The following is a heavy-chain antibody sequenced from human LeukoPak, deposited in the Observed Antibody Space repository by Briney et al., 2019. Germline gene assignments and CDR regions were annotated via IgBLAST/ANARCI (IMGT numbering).Heavy chain of an antibody. Sequence: PGRSLRLSCAASGFTFDDYAMHWVRQARGKGVEWVSGISWNSGSIGYADSVKGRLTISRDNAKNSLYLQMNSLRAEDTALYYCVAAAGNDYYYYGMDVWGQGTTVTVSS. CDR3: VAAAGNDYYYYGMDV. V-gene: IGHV3-9*01. D-gene: IGHD6-13*01. CDR2: ISWNSGSI. CDR1: GFTFDDYA. J-gene: IGHJ6*02.